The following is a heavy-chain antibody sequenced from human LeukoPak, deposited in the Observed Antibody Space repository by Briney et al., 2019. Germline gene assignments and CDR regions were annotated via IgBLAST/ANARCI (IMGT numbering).Heavy chain of an antibody. V-gene: IGHV3-33*01. CDR2: IWYDGSNK. Sequence: PGGSLRLSCAASGFTFSSYGMHWARQAPGKGLEWVAVIWYDGSNKYYADSVKGRFTISRDNSKNTLYLQMNSLRAEDTAVYYCARSSGIAVAGTIDYWGQGTLVTVSS. CDR3: ARSSGIAVAGTIDY. D-gene: IGHD6-19*01. J-gene: IGHJ4*02. CDR1: GFTFSSYG.